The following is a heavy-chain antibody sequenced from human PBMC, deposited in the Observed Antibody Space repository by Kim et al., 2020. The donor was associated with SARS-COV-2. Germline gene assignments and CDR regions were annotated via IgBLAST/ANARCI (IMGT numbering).Heavy chain of an antibody. V-gene: IGHV4-34*01. Sequence: SLKSRVTISVDTSKNQFSLKLSSVTAADTAVYYCARYGICGGDCQDAFDIWGQGTMVTVSS. CDR3: ARYGICGGDCQDAFDI. J-gene: IGHJ3*02. D-gene: IGHD2-21*02.